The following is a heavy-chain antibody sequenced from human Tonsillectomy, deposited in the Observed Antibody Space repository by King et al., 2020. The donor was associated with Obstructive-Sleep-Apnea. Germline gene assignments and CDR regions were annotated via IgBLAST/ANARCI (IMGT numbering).Heavy chain of an antibody. Sequence: VQLQESGPGLVKPSETLSLTCTVSGGSISSYYWSWIRQPPGKGLEWIGYIYYSGSTNYNPSLKSRVTISVDTSKNQFSLKLSYVTAADTAVYYCAWGTYYYGSGSSDWFDPWGQGTLVTVSS. D-gene: IGHD3-10*01. CDR2: IYYSGST. V-gene: IGHV4-59*08. CDR3: AWGTYYYGSGSSDWFDP. CDR1: GGSISSYY. J-gene: IGHJ5*02.